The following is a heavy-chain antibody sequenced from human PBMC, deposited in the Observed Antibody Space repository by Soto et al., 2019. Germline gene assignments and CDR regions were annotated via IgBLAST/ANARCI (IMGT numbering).Heavy chain of an antibody. Sequence: SETLSLTCTVSGGSVSSYYWSWVRQPPGKRPEWIAYIYNGGTTKYNPSLKSRLTNSLDNSKNQFSLKLSSVTAADTAVYFCARGGPSSKWLDPWGQGIQVTVSS. CDR2: IYNGGTT. J-gene: IGHJ5*02. CDR1: GGSVSSYY. CDR3: ARGGPSSKWLDP. V-gene: IGHV4-59*02.